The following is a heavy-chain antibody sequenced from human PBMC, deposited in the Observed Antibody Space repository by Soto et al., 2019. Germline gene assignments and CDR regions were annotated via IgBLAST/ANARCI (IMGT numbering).Heavy chain of an antibody. CDR1: GFSLNTYGVG. CDR2: IYWDDDK. V-gene: IGHV2-5*02. D-gene: IGHD3-16*01. J-gene: IGHJ4*02. Sequence: QITLKESGPTLVKPTQTLTLTCTVSGFSLNTYGVGVGWIRQPPGKALEWLALIYWDDDKRYSPSLKSRLTSTKDTSKNQVDLTMTNMDPVDTVTYYCARALGSWGAYYFDYWGQGTLVTVSS. CDR3: ARALGSWGAYYFDY.